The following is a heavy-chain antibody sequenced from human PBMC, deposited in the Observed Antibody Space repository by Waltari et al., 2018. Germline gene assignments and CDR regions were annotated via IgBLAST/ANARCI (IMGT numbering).Heavy chain of an antibody. V-gene: IGHV4-59*11. CDR2: IFNSATT. CDR1: GDSIRGHY. J-gene: IGHJ3*02. Sequence: QVQLQESGPGLVEPSETLSLTCTVSGDSIRGHYWSWIRQPPGKGLEWIGYIFNSATTNYNPSLKSRCTISADMSKNQLALRLTSMTAADTAVYYCARGYGAYCGEDCSDPFDIWGRGTMVTVSS. D-gene: IGHD2-21*01. CDR3: ARGYGAYCGEDCSDPFDI.